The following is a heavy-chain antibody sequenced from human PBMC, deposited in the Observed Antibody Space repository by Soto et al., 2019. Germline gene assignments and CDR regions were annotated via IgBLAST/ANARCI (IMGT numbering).Heavy chain of an antibody. CDR2: ISSAGDSS. D-gene: IGHD2-2*01. CDR3: ARVYCSSTTCSVQEFDP. CDR1: GFTFSSYE. V-gene: IGHV3-48*03. Sequence: QPGGSLRLSCAASGFTFSSYEMNWVRQAPGKTLEWVSYISSAGDSSYYDESVKSRVTISRDDAESSVYLQMRSLRVEDTAVYYCARVYCSSTTCSVQEFDPWGQGTLVTVSS. J-gene: IGHJ5*02.